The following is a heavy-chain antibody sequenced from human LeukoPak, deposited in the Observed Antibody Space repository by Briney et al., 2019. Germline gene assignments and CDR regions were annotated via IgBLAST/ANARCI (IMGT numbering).Heavy chain of an antibody. Sequence: QPGGSLRLSCAPSGFTFDDYAMHWVRQAPGKGLEWVSGISWNSGSIGYADSVKGRFTISRDNAKNSLYLQMNSLRAEDTALYYCAKGRDGYNRELDYWGQGTLVTVSS. CDR1: GFTFDDYA. J-gene: IGHJ4*02. V-gene: IGHV3-9*01. D-gene: IGHD5-24*01. CDR3: AKGRDGYNRELDY. CDR2: ISWNSGSI.